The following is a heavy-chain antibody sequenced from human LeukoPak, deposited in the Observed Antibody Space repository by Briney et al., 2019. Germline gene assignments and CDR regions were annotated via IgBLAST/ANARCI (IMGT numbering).Heavy chain of an antibody. CDR2: IYTSGST. CDR1: GASISSYY. J-gene: IGHJ4*02. D-gene: IGHD1-26*01. V-gene: IGHV4-4*07. CDR3: ASYSGTYAYYGY. Sequence: SETLSLTCTVSGASISSYYWSWIRQPAGKGLEWIGRIYTSGSTNYNPSLKSRVTMSVDTSKNQSSLKLSSVTAADTAVYYCASYSGTYAYYGYWGQGTLVTVSS.